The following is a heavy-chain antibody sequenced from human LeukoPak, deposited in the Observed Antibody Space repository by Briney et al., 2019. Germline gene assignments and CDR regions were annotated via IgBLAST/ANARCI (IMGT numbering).Heavy chain of an antibody. D-gene: IGHD3-16*01. Sequence: SQTLSLTRAISGDSVSSNSAAWNWIRQSPTRGLEWLGRTYYRSKWNNDYAESVKSRITINADTSKNHFSLQLDSVTPEDTAVYYCARDLRWGSYYFDYWGQGILVTVSS. CDR3: ARDLRWGSYYFDY. J-gene: IGHJ4*02. V-gene: IGHV6-1*01. CDR2: TYYRSKWNN. CDR1: GDSVSSNSAA.